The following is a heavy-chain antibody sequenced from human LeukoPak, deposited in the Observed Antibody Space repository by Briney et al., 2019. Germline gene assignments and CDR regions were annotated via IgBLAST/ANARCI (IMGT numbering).Heavy chain of an antibody. J-gene: IGHJ4*02. CDR1: GGSISRADYY. D-gene: IGHD3-3*01. CDR2: IYYSGST. CDR3: ARDSDFWSGYYYFDY. V-gene: IGHV4-30-4*08. Sequence: PSETLSPTXTVSGGSISRADYYWSWIRQPPGKGLEWIGYIYYSGSTYYNPSLKSRATISVDTSKNQFSLKLSSVTAADTAVYYCARDSDFWSGYYYFDYWGQGTLVTVSS.